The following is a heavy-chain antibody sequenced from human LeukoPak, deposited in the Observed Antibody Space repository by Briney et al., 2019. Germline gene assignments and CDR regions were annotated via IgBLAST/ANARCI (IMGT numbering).Heavy chain of an antibody. V-gene: IGHV3-33*06. D-gene: IGHD1-26*01. J-gene: IGHJ6*04. Sequence: GGSLRLSCTASGFKFNDYGMYWVRLPPQRGPEWVALVWFDNSNEHYAESVKGRFFISRNNDENTLFLHMNSLTVEDTAVYYCAKGRGPTPLGDAGADVWGKGTAVTVSA. CDR3: AKGRGPTPLGDAGADV. CDR2: VWFDNSNE. CDR1: GFKFNDYG.